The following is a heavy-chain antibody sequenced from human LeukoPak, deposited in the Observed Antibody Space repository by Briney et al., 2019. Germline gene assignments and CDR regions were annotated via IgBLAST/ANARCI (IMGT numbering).Heavy chain of an antibody. Sequence: SETLSLTCTVSGGSISSYYWSRIRQPPGKGLEWIGYIYYSGSTNYNPSLKSRVTISVDTSKNQFSLKLSSVTAADTAVYYCARRGYCSGGSCYPNWFDPWGQGTLVTVSS. CDR1: GGSISSYY. CDR2: IYYSGST. V-gene: IGHV4-59*08. D-gene: IGHD2-15*01. J-gene: IGHJ5*02. CDR3: ARRGYCSGGSCYPNWFDP.